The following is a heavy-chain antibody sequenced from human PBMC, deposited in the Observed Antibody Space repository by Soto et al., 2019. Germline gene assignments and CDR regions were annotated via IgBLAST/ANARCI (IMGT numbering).Heavy chain of an antibody. Sequence: CGLQRVSCIAAGVTFRSYVMNWVSKAPGQGLEWVSAISGSGASTFYPDSVKGRFSISRDNSKNMVYLQMDSLRAEDTAVYYCAKDRNHLPMSLFDYWGQGALVTVSS. J-gene: IGHJ4*02. CDR2: ISGSGAST. CDR3: AKDRNHLPMSLFDY. CDR1: GVTFRSYV. D-gene: IGHD3-10*02. V-gene: IGHV3-23*01.